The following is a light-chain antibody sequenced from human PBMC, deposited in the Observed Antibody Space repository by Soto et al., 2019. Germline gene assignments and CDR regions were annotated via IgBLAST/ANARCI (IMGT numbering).Light chain of an antibody. CDR3: QQLISYPIT. J-gene: IGKJ5*01. V-gene: IGKV1-9*01. CDR2: AAS. Sequence: DIQLTQSPSFLSASVGDTVTFTCRASQGINTFLAWYQQRPGKAPKLLISAASTLQSGVPSRFSGSGSGTEFTLTISSLQPEDFATYCCQQLISYPITFGQGTRLEIK. CDR1: QGINTF.